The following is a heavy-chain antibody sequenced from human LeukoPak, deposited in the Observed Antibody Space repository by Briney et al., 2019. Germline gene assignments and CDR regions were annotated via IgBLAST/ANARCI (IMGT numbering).Heavy chain of an antibody. Sequence: PGGSLRLSCVASGFTLSGYWMHWVRQVPGKGLVWVSRINSDETSTSYADSVKGRFTISRDNAKNTLYLQMNGLGAEDTAVYYCARVLLEREATWGQGTLVTVSS. D-gene: IGHD1-1*01. CDR3: ARVLLEREAT. CDR2: INSDETST. CDR1: GFTLSGYW. J-gene: IGHJ4*02. V-gene: IGHV3-74*01.